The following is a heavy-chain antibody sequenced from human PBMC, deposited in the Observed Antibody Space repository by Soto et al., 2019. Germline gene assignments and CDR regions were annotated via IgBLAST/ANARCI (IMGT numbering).Heavy chain of an antibody. CDR1: GGTFRSYA. CDR3: ARVHRGSYFPFDY. J-gene: IGHJ4*02. Sequence: SVKVSCKAAGGTFRSYAISWVRQAPGQGLEWMGGIIPIFGTANYAQKFQGRVTITADESTSTAYMELSSLRSEDTAVYYCARVHRGSYFPFDYRGQGPLGTVSS. V-gene: IGHV1-69*13. CDR2: IIPIFGTA. D-gene: IGHD1-26*01.